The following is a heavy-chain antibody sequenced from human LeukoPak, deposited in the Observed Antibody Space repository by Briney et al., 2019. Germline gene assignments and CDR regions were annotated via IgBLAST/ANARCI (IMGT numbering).Heavy chain of an antibody. CDR2: IYSGGST. D-gene: IGHD3-16*02. Sequence: PGGSLRLSCAASGFTVSSNYMSWVRQAPGKGLEWVSVIYSGGSTYYADSVKGRFTISRDNSKNTLYLQMNSLRAEDTAVYYCAREKLRLGELSSDYWGQGTLVTVSS. CDR3: AREKLRLGELSSDY. CDR1: GFTVSSNY. V-gene: IGHV3-66*01. J-gene: IGHJ4*02.